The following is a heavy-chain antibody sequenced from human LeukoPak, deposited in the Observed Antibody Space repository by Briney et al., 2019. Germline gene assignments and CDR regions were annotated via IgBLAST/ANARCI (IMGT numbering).Heavy chain of an antibody. CDR3: ARGFTYFDS. V-gene: IGHV3-48*04. CDR1: GFTFGSYW. D-gene: IGHD3-10*01. J-gene: IGHJ4*02. CDR2: ISTSGSII. Sequence: GGSLRLSCAASGFTFGSYWMNWVRQAPGKGLEWVSYISTSGSIIYYADSVKGRFTISRDNAKNSLYLQMNSLRAEDTAVYYCARGFTYFDSWGQGTLVTVSS.